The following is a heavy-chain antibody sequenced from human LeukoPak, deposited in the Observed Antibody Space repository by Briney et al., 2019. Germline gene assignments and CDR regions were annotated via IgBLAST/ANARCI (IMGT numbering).Heavy chain of an antibody. CDR2: INPNGGST. CDR1: GYTFTSYS. D-gene: IGHD3-10*01. J-gene: IGHJ4*02. V-gene: IGHV1-46*01. CDR3: ARGGMVRDRRHFQFDH. Sequence: ASVKVSCKASGYTFTSYSMHWVRQVPGQGLEWMGIINPNGGSTIYAQKFQGRVTMTRDTSTSTVYMDLTSLRSEDTAVYYCARGGMVRDRRHFQFDHWGQGTLVTVSS.